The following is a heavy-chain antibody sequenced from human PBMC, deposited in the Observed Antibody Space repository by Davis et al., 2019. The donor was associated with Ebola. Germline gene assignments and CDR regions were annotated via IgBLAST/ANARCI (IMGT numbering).Heavy chain of an antibody. Sequence: PGGPLRLSCAAPGFTFSSYDMHWVRQATGKGLEWVSAIGTAGDTYYPGPVKGRFTISREKAKNSLYHQMNSLRGEDTAVYYCARAGFGEIYFDYWGQGTLVTVSS. CDR1: GFTFSSYD. J-gene: IGHJ4*02. D-gene: IGHD3-10*01. CDR3: ARAGFGEIYFDY. V-gene: IGHV3-13*01. CDR2: IGTAGDT.